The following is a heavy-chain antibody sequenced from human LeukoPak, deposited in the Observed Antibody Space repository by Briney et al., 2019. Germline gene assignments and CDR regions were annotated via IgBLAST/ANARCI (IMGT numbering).Heavy chain of an antibody. Sequence: SETLSLTCTVSGGSISSYYWSWIRQPAGKGLEWIGRIYSSGSSNYNPSLKSRVTMSVDTSNNQFSLKLSSVTAADTAVYYCARDAAAGYSLACWGQGTLVTVSS. CDR1: GGSISSYY. CDR3: ARDAAAGYSLAC. J-gene: IGHJ4*02. CDR2: IYSSGSS. D-gene: IGHD6-13*01. V-gene: IGHV4-4*07.